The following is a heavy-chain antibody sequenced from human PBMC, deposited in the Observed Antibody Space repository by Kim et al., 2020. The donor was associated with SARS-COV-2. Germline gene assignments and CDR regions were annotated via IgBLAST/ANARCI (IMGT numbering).Heavy chain of an antibody. CDR3: ARKVVSGWYNFDM. Sequence: NPSLQSRVTIAVDTSKKQFSLKLKSVTAADTAVYYCARKVVSGWYNFDMWGQGRMVTVSS. D-gene: IGHD6-13*01. J-gene: IGHJ3*02. V-gene: IGHV4-30-2*04.